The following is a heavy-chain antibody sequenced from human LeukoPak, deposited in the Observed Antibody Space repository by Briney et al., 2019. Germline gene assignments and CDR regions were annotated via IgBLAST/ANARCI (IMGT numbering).Heavy chain of an antibody. D-gene: IGHD6-19*01. CDR3: ARGHSSGWYGSTYMDV. CDR2: ISGSGGST. J-gene: IGHJ6*03. Sequence: GGSLRLSCAASGFTFSSYAMSWVRQAPGKGLEWVSAISGSGGSTYYADSVKGRFTISRDNSKNTLYLQMNSLRAEDTAVYYCARGHSSGWYGSTYMDVWGKGTTVTVSS. CDR1: GFTFSSYA. V-gene: IGHV3-23*01.